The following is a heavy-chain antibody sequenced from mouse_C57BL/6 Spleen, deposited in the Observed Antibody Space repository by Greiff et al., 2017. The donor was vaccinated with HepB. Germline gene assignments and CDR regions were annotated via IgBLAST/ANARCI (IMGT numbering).Heavy chain of an antibody. V-gene: IGHV1-81*01. J-gene: IGHJ2*01. CDR2: IYPRSGNT. CDR1: GYTFTSYG. Sequence: VQLQHSGAELARPGASVKLSCKASGYTFTSYGISWVKQRTGQGLEWIGEIYPRSGNTYYNEKFKGKATLTADKSSSTAYMELRSLTSEDSAVYFCARKTTVVFDYWGQGTTLTVSS. CDR3: ARKTTVVFDY. D-gene: IGHD1-1*01.